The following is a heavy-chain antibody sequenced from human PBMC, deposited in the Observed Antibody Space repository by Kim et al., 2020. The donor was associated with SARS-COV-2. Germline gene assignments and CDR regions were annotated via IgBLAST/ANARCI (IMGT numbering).Heavy chain of an antibody. CDR3: ARDLVVGCYDYFGY. Sequence: DSVQGHFTNSRDKAKNSLYLQMNSLRDEDTAVYYCARDLVVGCYDYFGYWGQGTLVTVSS. D-gene: IGHD5-12*01. J-gene: IGHJ4*02. V-gene: IGHV3-48*02.